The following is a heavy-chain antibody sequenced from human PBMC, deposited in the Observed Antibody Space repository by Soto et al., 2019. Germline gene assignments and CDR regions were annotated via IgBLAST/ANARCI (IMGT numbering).Heavy chain of an antibody. CDR3: AAKGDYYGSGSYYT. V-gene: IGHV1-58*01. Sequence: AQKFQERVTITRDMSTSTAYMELSSLRSEDTAVYYCAAKGDYYGSGSYYTWGQGTLVTVSS. D-gene: IGHD3-10*01. J-gene: IGHJ5*02.